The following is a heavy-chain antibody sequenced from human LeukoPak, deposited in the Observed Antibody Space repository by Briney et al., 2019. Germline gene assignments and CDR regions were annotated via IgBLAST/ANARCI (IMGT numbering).Heavy chain of an antibody. CDR1: GYTFTGYY. D-gene: IGHD2-21*02. CDR3: ARVTYCGGDCYWGNDY. V-gene: IGHV1-2*02. CDR2: INPNSGGT. Sequence: ASVKVSCKASGYTFTGYYMHWVRQAPGQGLEWMGWINPNSGGTNYAQKFQGRVTMTRDTSISTAYMELSRLRSDDTAVYYCARVTYCGGDCYWGNDYWGQGTLVTVSS. J-gene: IGHJ4*02.